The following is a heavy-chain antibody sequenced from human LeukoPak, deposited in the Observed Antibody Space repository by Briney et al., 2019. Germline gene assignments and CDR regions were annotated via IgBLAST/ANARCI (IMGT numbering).Heavy chain of an antibody. CDR1: GYTFTGYY. Sequence: GASVKVSCKASGYTFTGYYMHWVRQAPGQGLEWMGWINPNSGGTNYAQKLQGRVTMTRDTSISTAYMELSRLRSDDTAVYYCAGSRDYYGSGSLDYWGQGTLVTVSS. J-gene: IGHJ4*02. CDR3: AGSRDYYGSGSLDY. CDR2: INPNSGGT. V-gene: IGHV1-2*02. D-gene: IGHD3-10*01.